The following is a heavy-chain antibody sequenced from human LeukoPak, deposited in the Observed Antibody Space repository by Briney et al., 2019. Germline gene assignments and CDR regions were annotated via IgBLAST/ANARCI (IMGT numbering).Heavy chain of an antibody. CDR2: IRYDGSNK. Sequence: GGSLRLSCAASGFTFSSYGMHWVRQAPGKGLEWVAFIRYDGSNKYYADSVKGRFTISRDNSKNTLYLHVNSLRPEDTAVFYCATNDYGASDYWGQGTLVTVSS. CDR3: ATNDYGASDY. V-gene: IGHV3-30*02. D-gene: IGHD4-17*01. CDR1: GFTFSSYG. J-gene: IGHJ4*02.